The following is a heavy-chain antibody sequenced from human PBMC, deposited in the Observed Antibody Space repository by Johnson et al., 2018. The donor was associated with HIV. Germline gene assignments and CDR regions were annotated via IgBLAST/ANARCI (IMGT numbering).Heavy chain of an antibody. CDR1: GFTFSTYG. Sequence: QVQLVESGGGVVQPGGSLRLSCAASGFTFSTYGIHWVRQAPGKGLEWVAVISYDGSEKYFADSVKGRFTISRDSSKNTLYLQMNSLRAEDTAVYYCARDHSSSWYRGFGGAFDIWGQGTMVTVSS. D-gene: IGHD6-13*01. V-gene: IGHV3-30*19. J-gene: IGHJ3*02. CDR2: ISYDGSEK. CDR3: ARDHSSSWYRGFGGAFDI.